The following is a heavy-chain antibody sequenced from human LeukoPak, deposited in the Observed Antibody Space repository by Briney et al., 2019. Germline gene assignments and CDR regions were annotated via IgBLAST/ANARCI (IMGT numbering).Heavy chain of an antibody. CDR2: ISGGGGST. J-gene: IGHJ4*02. Sequence: GGSLRLSSAASGFTFSSYAMSWVRQAPGKGLEWVSAISGGGGSTYYADSVKGRFTISRDNSKNTLYLQMNSLRAEDTAVYYCAKSGCTCTSCFIGDYWGQGTLVTVSS. V-gene: IGHV3-23*01. CDR3: AKSGCTCTSCFIGDY. CDR1: GFTFSSYA. D-gene: IGHD2-2*01.